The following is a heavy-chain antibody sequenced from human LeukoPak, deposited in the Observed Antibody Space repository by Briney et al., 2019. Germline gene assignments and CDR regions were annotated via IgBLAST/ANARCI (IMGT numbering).Heavy chain of an antibody. CDR1: GFTFSSYW. Sequence: GGSLRLSCAASGFTFSSYWMSWVRQAPGKGLEWVANIKQDGSEKYYVDSVKGRFTISRDNAKNSLYLQMNSLRAEDTAVYYCAREYPGIAAAGMTLFDYWGQGTLVTVSS. J-gene: IGHJ4*02. CDR3: AREYPGIAAAGMTLFDY. V-gene: IGHV3-7*03. D-gene: IGHD6-13*01. CDR2: IKQDGSEK.